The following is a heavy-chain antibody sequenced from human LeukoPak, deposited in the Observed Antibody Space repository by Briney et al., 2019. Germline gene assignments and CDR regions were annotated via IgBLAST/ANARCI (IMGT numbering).Heavy chain of an antibody. CDR1: GYTFNSYD. J-gene: IGHJ5*02. CDR3: TRGREDCSGGSCYSGDWFDP. CDR2: MNPNSGNT. D-gene: IGHD2-15*01. V-gene: IGHV1-8*02. Sequence: ASVKVSCKASGYTFNSYDINWVRQATGQGLEWMGWMNPNSGNTGYAQNFQGRVTMTRNTSISTAYMDLSSLRSEDTAVYYCTRGREDCSGGSCYSGDWFDPWGQGTLVTVSS.